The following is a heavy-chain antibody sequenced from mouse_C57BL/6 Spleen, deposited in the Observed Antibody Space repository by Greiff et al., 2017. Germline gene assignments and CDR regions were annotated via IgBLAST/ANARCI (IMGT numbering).Heavy chain of an antibody. V-gene: IGHV1-69*01. D-gene: IGHD2-1*01. Sequence: QVQLQQPGAELVMPGASVKLSCKASGYTFTSYWMHWVKQRPGQGLEWIGEIDPSDSYTNYNQKFKGKSTLTVDKSSSTAYMQLSSLTSEDSAVYYCALYYGNYVKYWGQGTTLTVSS. CDR3: ALYYGNYVKY. CDR1: GYTFTSYW. CDR2: IDPSDSYT. J-gene: IGHJ2*01.